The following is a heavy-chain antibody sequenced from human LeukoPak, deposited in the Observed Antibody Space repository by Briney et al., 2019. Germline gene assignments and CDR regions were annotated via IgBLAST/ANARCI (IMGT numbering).Heavy chain of an antibody. D-gene: IGHD3-10*01. CDR2: IWYDGSNK. CDR3: ARDGALGTMVRGVIITSPRGNAFDI. V-gene: IGHV3-33*01. CDR1: GFTFSSYG. J-gene: IGHJ3*02. Sequence: PGRSLRLSCAASGFTFSSYGMHWVRQAPGKGLEWVAVIWYDGSNKYYADSVKGRFTISRDNSKNTLYLQMNSLRAEDTAVYYCARDGALGTMVRGVIITSPRGNAFDIWGQGTMVTVSS.